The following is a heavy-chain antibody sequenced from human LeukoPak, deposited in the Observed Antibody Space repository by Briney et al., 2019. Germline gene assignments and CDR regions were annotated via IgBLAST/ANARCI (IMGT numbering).Heavy chain of an antibody. CDR3: ARVLDLSKRGLDAFDI. CDR2: VDYSGST. D-gene: IGHD3-16*01. Sequence: SETLSLTCTVSGGSISSYFWSWIRQPPGKGLEWIGYVDYSGSTNYNPSLKSRVTISVDTSKKQFSLKLSSATAADTAVYYCARVLDLSKRGLDAFDIWGQGTMVTVSS. J-gene: IGHJ3*02. CDR1: GGSISSYF. V-gene: IGHV4-59*01.